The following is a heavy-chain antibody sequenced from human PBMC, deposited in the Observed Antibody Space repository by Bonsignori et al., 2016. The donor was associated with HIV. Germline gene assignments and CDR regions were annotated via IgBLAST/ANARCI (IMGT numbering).Heavy chain of an antibody. J-gene: IGHJ4*02. V-gene: IGHV4-34*01. CDR2: INHSGST. D-gene: IGHD3-10*01. CDR3: ARSYGSGSPYYFDY. Sequence: WIRQPPGKGLEWIGEINHSGSTNYNPSLKSRVTISVDTSKNQFSLKLSSVTAADTAVYYCARSYGSGSPYYFDYWGQGTLVTVSS.